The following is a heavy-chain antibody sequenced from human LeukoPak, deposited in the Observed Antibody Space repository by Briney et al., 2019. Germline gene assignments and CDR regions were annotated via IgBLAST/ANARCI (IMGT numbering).Heavy chain of an antibody. Sequence: GGSLRLSCAASGFTFDDYAMHWVRQAPGKGLERDSGISWNSGSIGYADSVKGRFTISRDNAKNSLYLQMNSLRAEDTALYYCAKGIKQWLVVAGLDYWGQGTLVTVSS. D-gene: IGHD6-19*01. CDR1: GFTFDDYA. CDR2: ISWNSGSI. CDR3: AKGIKQWLVVAGLDY. J-gene: IGHJ4*02. V-gene: IGHV3-9*01.